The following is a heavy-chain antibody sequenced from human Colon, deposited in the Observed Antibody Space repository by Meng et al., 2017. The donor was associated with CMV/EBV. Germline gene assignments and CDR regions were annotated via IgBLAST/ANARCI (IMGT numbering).Heavy chain of an antibody. Sequence: SCAVSGFPVSANYMAWFRQAPGKGLEWVSIIYIGGTTTLYADSVRGRFSISTDNSKNTLYLQMSSLRDEDTAVYYCAREGYFRGFENWGQGTLVTVSS. CDR1: GFPVSANY. CDR3: AREGYFRGFEN. V-gene: IGHV3-53*01. CDR2: IYIGGTTT. J-gene: IGHJ1*01. D-gene: IGHD1-1*01.